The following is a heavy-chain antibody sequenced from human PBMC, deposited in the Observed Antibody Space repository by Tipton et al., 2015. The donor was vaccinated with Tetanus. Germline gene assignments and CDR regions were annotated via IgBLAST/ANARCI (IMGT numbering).Heavy chain of an antibody. D-gene: IGHD6-19*01. Sequence: QLVQSGAEVKKPGESLKISCKGSGYSFINYWIGWVRQMPGKGLEWMGIIYPGDSDTRYSPSFEGLVTVSVDKSISTAYLQWRSLKASDTAIYYCARHGGSAVAGIIDSWGQGTLVTVSS. J-gene: IGHJ4*02. CDR1: GYSFINYW. CDR3: ARHGGSAVAGIIDS. CDR2: IYPGDSDT. V-gene: IGHV5-51*01.